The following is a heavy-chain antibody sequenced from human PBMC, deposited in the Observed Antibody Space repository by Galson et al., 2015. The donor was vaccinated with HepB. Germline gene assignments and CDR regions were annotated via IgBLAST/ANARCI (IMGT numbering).Heavy chain of an antibody. D-gene: IGHD1-26*01. CDR1: GFTFRDYY. CDR2: ISSSGDYT. V-gene: IGHV3-11*05. Sequence: SLRLSCAVSGFTFRDYYMSWIRQAPGKGLEWVSSISSSGDYTNYGDSVKGRFLISRDNAKNSLYLQMNSLSAADTAIFYCARDIRYSGGYDEEGAIDYWGRGTLVTVSS. CDR3: ARDIRYSGGYDEEGAIDY. J-gene: IGHJ4*02.